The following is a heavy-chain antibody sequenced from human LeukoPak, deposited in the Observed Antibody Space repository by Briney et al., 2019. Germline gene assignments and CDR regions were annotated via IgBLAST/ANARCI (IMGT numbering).Heavy chain of an antibody. D-gene: IGHD3-9*01. CDR1: GGSISSYY. CDR2: IYYSGST. J-gene: IGHJ5*02. CDR3: ARWGTYYDILTVPGWFDP. Sequence: PSETLSFTCTVSGGSISSYYWSWIRQPPGKGLEWIGYIYYSGSTNYNPSLKSRVTISVDTSKNQFSLKLSSVTAADTAVYYCARWGTYYDILTVPGWFDPWGQGTLVTVSS. V-gene: IGHV4-59*01.